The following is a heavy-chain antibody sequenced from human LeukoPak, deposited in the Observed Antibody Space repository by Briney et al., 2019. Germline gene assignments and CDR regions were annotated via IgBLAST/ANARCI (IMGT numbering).Heavy chain of an antibody. D-gene: IGHD3-22*01. J-gene: IGHJ3*02. V-gene: IGHV4-34*01. CDR1: GGSFSGYY. Sequence: PSETLSLTCAVYGGSFSGYYWSWIRQPPGKGLEWIGEINHSGSTNYNPSLKSRVTISVDTSKNQFSLKLSSVTAANTAVYYCASSYDSSGYYYDDAFDIWGQGTMVTVSS. CDR2: INHSGST. CDR3: ASSYDSSGYYYDDAFDI.